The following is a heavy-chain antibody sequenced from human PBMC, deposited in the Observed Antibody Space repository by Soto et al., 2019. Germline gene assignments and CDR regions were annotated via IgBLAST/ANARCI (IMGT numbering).Heavy chain of an antibody. J-gene: IGHJ5*02. CDR1: GYSIRNGYY. Sequence: SETLSLTCALSGYSIRNGYYWGWIRQPPGKGLEWIGTIYHSGSTYYNPSLKSRVTISVDASENHFSLKLSSVTAADTAVYYFARVGPYCGGDCYSPPPWGQGTLVKVCS. D-gene: IGHD2-21*02. CDR2: IYHSGST. CDR3: ARVGPYCGGDCYSPPP. V-gene: IGHV4-38-2*01.